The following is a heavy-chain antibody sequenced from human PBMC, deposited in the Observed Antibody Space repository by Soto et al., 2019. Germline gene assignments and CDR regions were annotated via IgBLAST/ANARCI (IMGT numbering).Heavy chain of an antibody. CDR3: ARVSPPYYDSSGYYYGSNFQH. Sequence: GASVKVSCKASGYTFTGYYMHSVRQAPGQGLEWMGWINPSSGGTNYAQKFQGRVTMTRDTSISTAYMELSRLRSDDTAVYYCARVSPPYYDSSGYYYGSNFQHWGQGTLVTVSS. J-gene: IGHJ1*01. V-gene: IGHV1-2*02. CDR1: GYTFTGYY. CDR2: INPSSGGT. D-gene: IGHD3-22*01.